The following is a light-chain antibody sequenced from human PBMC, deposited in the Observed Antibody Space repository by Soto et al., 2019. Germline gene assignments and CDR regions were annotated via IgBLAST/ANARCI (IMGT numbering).Light chain of an antibody. CDR1: HSISSW. CDR3: QQSYSTPPT. V-gene: IGKV1-39*01. Sequence: DIHITQSPSTLSASVGDRVTITCRASHSISSWLAWYQHKPGKAPKVLIYAASILQSGVPSRFEGSGSGTDFIFTISNLQPEDFATYFCQQSYSTPPTFGQGTKVDIK. J-gene: IGKJ1*01. CDR2: AAS.